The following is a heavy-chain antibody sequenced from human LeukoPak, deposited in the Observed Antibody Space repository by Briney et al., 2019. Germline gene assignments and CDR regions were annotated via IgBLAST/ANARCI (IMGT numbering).Heavy chain of an antibody. Sequence: PGGSLRLSCAASGFTFSSYAMSWLRQAPGKGLEWVSAISDSGAGIDYADSVKGRFTISRDNSKNTLSLQMNSLRAEDTAVYYCAKGWDSSGVDSWGQGTLVTVSS. CDR2: ISDSGAGI. J-gene: IGHJ4*02. CDR3: AKGWDSSGVDS. V-gene: IGHV3-23*01. CDR1: GFTFSSYA. D-gene: IGHD6-19*01.